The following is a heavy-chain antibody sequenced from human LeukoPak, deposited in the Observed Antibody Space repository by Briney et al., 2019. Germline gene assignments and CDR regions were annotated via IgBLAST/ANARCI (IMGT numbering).Heavy chain of an antibody. V-gene: IGHV3-21*01. CDR2: ITSSSTYI. Sequence: ETLSLTCAVYGGSFSGYYWSWIRQPPGKGLEWVSSITSSSTYIYYADSVKGRFTISRDNAKNSLYLQMISLRAEDTAVYYCASGPNMSGYLLGSYYFDYWGQGTLVTVSS. CDR3: ASGPNMSGYLLGSYYFDY. CDR1: GGSFSGYY. D-gene: IGHD3-3*01. J-gene: IGHJ4*02.